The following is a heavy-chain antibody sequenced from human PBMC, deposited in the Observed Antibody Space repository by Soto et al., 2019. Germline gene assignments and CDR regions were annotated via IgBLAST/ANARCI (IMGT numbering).Heavy chain of an antibody. D-gene: IGHD6-13*01. CDR1: GYTFTIYG. V-gene: IGHV1-18*01. J-gene: IGHJ3*02. CDR2: ISAYNGNT. Sequence: ASVKVSCKASGYTFTIYGISCVLQAPGQGLEWMGCISAYNGNTNYAQKLQGRVTMTTDTSTSTAYMELRSLRSDDTAVYYCAGRDIAARLRAFDIWGQGTMVTVSS. CDR3: AGRDIAARLRAFDI.